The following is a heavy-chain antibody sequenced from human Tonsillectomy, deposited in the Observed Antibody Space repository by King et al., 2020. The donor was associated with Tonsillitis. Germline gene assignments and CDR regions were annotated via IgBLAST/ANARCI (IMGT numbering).Heavy chain of an antibody. CDR2: INPNSGGT. Sequence: HGQLVQSGAEVKKPGASVKVSCKASGYSFAAYSIHWVRQAPGQGLEWMGRINPNSGGTNYAQKFQGRVTMTRDTSIGTAYMELSRLRSDDMAVYFCARDDDSSGYYHTFDYWGQGTLVTVSS. J-gene: IGHJ4*02. CDR3: ARDDDSSGYYHTFDY. D-gene: IGHD3-22*01. V-gene: IGHV1-2*06. CDR1: GYSFAAYS.